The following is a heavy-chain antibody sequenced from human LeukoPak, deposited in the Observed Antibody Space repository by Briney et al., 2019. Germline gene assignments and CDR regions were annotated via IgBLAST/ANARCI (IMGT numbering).Heavy chain of an antibody. Sequence: GGSLRLSCAASGFTFSNFAMNWVRQAPGKGLEWVSTINYSGGSTYYADSVKGRFTVSRDKSKNTLYLQMNSLRADDTAVYYCAKDQGSSGWYEWFDPWGQGTLVTVSS. CDR1: GFTFSNFA. J-gene: IGHJ5*02. CDR3: AKDQGSSGWYEWFDP. CDR2: INYSGGST. D-gene: IGHD6-19*01. V-gene: IGHV3-23*01.